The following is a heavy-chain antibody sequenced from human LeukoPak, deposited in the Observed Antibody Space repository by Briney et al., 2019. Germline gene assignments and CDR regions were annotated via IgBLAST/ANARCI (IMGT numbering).Heavy chain of an antibody. Sequence: QPGGSLRLSCAASGFTFSSYAMSWVLQAPGKGLEWVSAISGSGGSTYYADSVKGRFTISRDNSKNTLYLQMNSLRAEDAAVYYCAKSLVLTGYYIVNDAFDIWGQGTMVTVSS. D-gene: IGHD3-9*01. CDR3: AKSLVLTGYYIVNDAFDI. V-gene: IGHV3-23*01. CDR1: GFTFSSYA. CDR2: ISGSGGST. J-gene: IGHJ3*02.